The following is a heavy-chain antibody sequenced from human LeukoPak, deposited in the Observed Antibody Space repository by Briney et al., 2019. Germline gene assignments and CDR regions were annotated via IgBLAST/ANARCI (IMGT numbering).Heavy chain of an antibody. V-gene: IGHV4-59*08. CDR3: ARIRRSTLHFDY. D-gene: IGHD2-15*01. Sequence: KPSETLSLTCTVSGGSISSYYWSWIRQPPGKGLEWIGYIYYSGSTNYNPSLKSRVTTSVDTSKNQFSLKLSSVTAADTAVYYCARIRRSTLHFDYWGQGTLVTVSS. CDR1: GGSISSYY. J-gene: IGHJ4*02. CDR2: IYYSGST.